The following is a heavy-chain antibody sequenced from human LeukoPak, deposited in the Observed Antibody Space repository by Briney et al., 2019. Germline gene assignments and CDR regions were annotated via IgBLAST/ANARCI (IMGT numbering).Heavy chain of an antibody. CDR3: ARVWSYYYFDY. CDR1: GFTFSSYW. CDR2: INNDGSST. J-gene: IGHJ4*02. D-gene: IGHD2-8*02. V-gene: IGHV3-74*01. Sequence: PGGSLRLSCAASGFTFSSYWMHWVRQAPGNGLVLVSRINNDGSSTSYADSVKGRFTISRDDAKNTLYLQMNSLRAEDTAVYSCARVWSYYYFDYWGQGALVTVSS.